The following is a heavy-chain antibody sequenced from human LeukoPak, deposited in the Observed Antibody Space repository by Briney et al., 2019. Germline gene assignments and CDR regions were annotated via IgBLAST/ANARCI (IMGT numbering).Heavy chain of an antibody. D-gene: IGHD1-26*01. J-gene: IGHJ4*02. CDR1: GFTFSTYW. Sequence: PGGSLRLSCAASGFTFSTYWMNWVRQAPGKGPVWVSRINSDGSSTSYADSVKGRFTISRDNSKNTLYLQMNSLRAEDTALYYCASGPLSGSYFDYWGQGTLVTVSS. CDR3: ASGPLSGSYFDY. V-gene: IGHV3-74*01. CDR2: INSDGSST.